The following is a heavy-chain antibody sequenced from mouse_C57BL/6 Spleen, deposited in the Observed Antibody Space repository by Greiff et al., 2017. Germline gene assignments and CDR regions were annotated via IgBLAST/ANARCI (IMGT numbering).Heavy chain of an antibody. CDR3: THRYSNLYYYAMDY. J-gene: IGHJ4*01. D-gene: IGHD2-5*01. CDR2: IRNKANNHAT. CDR1: GFTFSDAW. V-gene: IGHV6-6*01. Sequence: EVMLVESGGGLVQPGGSMKLSCAASGFTFSDAWMDWVRQSPEKGLEWVAEIRNKANNHATYYAESVKGRFTISRDDSKSSVYLQMNSLRAEDTGIYYCTHRYSNLYYYAMDYWGQGTSVTVSS.